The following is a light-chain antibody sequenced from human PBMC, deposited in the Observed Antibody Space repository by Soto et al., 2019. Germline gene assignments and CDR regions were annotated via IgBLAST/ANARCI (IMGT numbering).Light chain of an antibody. V-gene: IGKV1-39*01. CDR1: QSISSY. CDR2: AAS. J-gene: IGKJ3*01. Sequence: DIQMTQSPSSLSASVGDRVTITCRASQSISSYLNWYQQKPRKAPKLLIYAASSLQSGVPSRFSGSGSGTDFTLTISSLQPEDFATYYCQQSYSTPFTLGPGTKVDIK. CDR3: QQSYSTPFT.